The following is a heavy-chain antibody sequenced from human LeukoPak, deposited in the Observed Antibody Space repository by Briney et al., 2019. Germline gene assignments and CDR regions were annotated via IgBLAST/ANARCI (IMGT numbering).Heavy chain of an antibody. Sequence: LSLTCTVSGGSISSSSYYWGWVRQAPGKGLEWISYISSSGSTIHYADSVKGRFTISRDNAKNSLYLQMNSLRAEDTAVYYCARGGFDWLLFNYYYYMDVWGKGTTVTISS. J-gene: IGHJ6*03. CDR2: ISSSGSTI. CDR3: ARGGFDWLLFNYYYYMDV. CDR1: GGSISSSSYY. D-gene: IGHD3-9*01. V-gene: IGHV3-48*03.